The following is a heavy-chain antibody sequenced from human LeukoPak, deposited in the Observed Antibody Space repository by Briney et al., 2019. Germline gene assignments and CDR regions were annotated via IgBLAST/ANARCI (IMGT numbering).Heavy chain of an antibody. Sequence: PGRSLRLSCAASGFTFSSSGMHWVRRAPGKGLEWVAVISYDGGNKYYADSVKGRFTISRDNSKNTLYLQMNSLIPEDTAVYYCAKGKIRWDDFGGFDYWGQGTLVTVSS. CDR3: AKGKIRWDDFGGFDY. CDR1: GFTFSSSG. D-gene: IGHD3-10*01. J-gene: IGHJ4*02. CDR2: ISYDGGNK. V-gene: IGHV3-30*18.